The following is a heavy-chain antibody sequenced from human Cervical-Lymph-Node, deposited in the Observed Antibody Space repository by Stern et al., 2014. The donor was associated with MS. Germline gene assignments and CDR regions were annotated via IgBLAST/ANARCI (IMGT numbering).Heavy chain of an antibody. Sequence: QVQLVQSGAEMEQPGASVKVSCKASGYTFTSYYIHWVRQAPGQGLEWMGIIDPRGVGANYAQNFQGRVTMTSDTSTSTVYMELSSLRSEDTAVYYCARRTAVGTTASLDYWGQGTLVTVSS. J-gene: IGHJ4*02. CDR1: GYTFTSYY. D-gene: IGHD1-26*01. CDR2: IDPRGVGA. CDR3: ARRTAVGTTASLDY. V-gene: IGHV1-46*01.